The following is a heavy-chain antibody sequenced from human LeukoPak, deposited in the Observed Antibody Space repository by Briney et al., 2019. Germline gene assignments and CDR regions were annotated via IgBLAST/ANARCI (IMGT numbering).Heavy chain of an antibody. CDR2: IYHSGST. J-gene: IGHJ4*02. CDR1: GGSISSSNW. Sequence: SGTLSLTCAVSGGSISSSNWWSWVRQPPGKGLEWIGEIYHSGSTNYNPSLKSRVTISVDKSKNQFSLKLSSVTAADTAVYYCARTYYDFWSGYYRSYYFDYWGQGTLVTVSS. D-gene: IGHD3-3*01. CDR3: ARTYYDFWSGYYRSYYFDY. V-gene: IGHV4-4*02.